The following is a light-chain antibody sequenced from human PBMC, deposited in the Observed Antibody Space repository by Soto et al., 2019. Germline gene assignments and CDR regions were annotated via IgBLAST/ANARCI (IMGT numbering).Light chain of an antibody. Sequence: EIVLTQSPGTLSLSPGERATLSCRASQSVSSSYLAWYQQKPGQAPRLLIYGASSRATCIPDRFSGSVSGTAFTLTISILEPEDFAVYYCHQYDSSPLTFGGGTKVEIK. CDR3: HQYDSSPLT. J-gene: IGKJ4*01. V-gene: IGKV3-20*01. CDR2: GAS. CDR1: QSVSSSY.